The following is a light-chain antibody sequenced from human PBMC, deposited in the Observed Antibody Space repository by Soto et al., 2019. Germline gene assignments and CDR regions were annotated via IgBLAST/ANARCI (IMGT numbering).Light chain of an antibody. V-gene: IGKV3D-15*01. CDR1: QSISSSY. Sequence: MTQSPSTLSASVGDRVTITCRASQSISSSYLAWYQQRPGQAPRLLIYGASSRATGIPDRSSGSGSGTEFTLTISRLEPEDFAVYYCQQYNNWPPITFGQGTRLEIK. J-gene: IGKJ5*01. CDR2: GAS. CDR3: QQYNNWPPIT.